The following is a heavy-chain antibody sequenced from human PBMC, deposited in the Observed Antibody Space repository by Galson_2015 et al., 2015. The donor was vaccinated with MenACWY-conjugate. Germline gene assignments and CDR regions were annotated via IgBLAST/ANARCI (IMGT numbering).Heavy chain of an antibody. D-gene: IGHD2/OR15-2a*01. Sequence: QSGAEVTKPGESLRISCKGSGSSFTSYWISWVRQMPGKGLEWMGRIDPSDSYTNYSPSFQGHVTISADKSISTAYLQWSSLKASDTAMYYCARHVNSGTNYYYYYMDVWGKGTTVTVSS. CDR2: IDPSDSYT. J-gene: IGHJ6*03. CDR3: ARHVNSGTNYYYYYMDV. V-gene: IGHV5-10-1*01. CDR1: GSSFTSYW.